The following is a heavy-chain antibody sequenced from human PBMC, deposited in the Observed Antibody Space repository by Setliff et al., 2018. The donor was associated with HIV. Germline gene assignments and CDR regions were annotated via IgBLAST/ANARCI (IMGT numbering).Heavy chain of an antibody. V-gene: IGHV3-48*03. D-gene: IGHD6-19*01. Sequence: PGGSLRLSCVASGFTFSNYDMIWVRQAPGKGLEWISYISSSGSPIYHADSVEGRFTTSRDNAKNSLYLLMDSLGVEDTAVYYCATGSYSSVWYGFDYWGQGTLVTVSS. CDR1: GFTFSNYD. J-gene: IGHJ4*02. CDR3: ATGSYSSVWYGFDY. CDR2: ISSSGSPI.